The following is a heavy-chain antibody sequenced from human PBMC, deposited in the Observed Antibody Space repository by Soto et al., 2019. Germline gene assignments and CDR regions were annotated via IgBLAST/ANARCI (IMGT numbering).Heavy chain of an antibody. D-gene: IGHD4-17*01. Sequence: QVQLQESGPGLVKPSQTLSLTCTVSGGSISSGGYYWSWIRQHPGKGLEWIGYIYYSGSTYYNPSLKSRVTISVDTSKNQVSLKLSSVTAADTAVYYCARDWYGDYGWHWFDPWGQGTLVTVSS. J-gene: IGHJ5*02. CDR1: GGSISSGGYY. V-gene: IGHV4-31*03. CDR2: IYYSGST. CDR3: ARDWYGDYGWHWFDP.